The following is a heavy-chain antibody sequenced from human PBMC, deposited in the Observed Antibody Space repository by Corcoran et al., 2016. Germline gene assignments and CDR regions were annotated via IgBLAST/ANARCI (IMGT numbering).Heavy chain of an antibody. V-gene: IGHV4-34*01. CDR1: GGSFSGYY. J-gene: IGHJ6*02. CDR2: INHSGST. D-gene: IGHD1-26*01. CDR3: AGGLVEGYYYYGMDV. Sequence: QVQLQQWGAGLLKPSETLSLTCAVYGGSFSGYYWSWIRQPPGKGLEWIGEINHSGSTNYNPSLKSRVTISVDTSKNQFSLKLSSVTAADTAVYYCAGGLVEGYYYYGMDVWGQGTTVTVSS.